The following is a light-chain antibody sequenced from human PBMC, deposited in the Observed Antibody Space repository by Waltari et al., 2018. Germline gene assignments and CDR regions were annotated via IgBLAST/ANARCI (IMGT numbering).Light chain of an antibody. CDR1: QGVGKY. Sequence: IVLTQSPGTLPLPPGERATLPCSASQGVGKYLAWYLQRPGQAPSLLLYHTSIRATGIPDRFSGSGYGTDFSLTISRLEPEDFAVYYCQKYDFLPATFGQGTTVEIK. J-gene: IGKJ1*01. V-gene: IGKV3-20*01. CDR2: HTS. CDR3: QKYDFLPAT.